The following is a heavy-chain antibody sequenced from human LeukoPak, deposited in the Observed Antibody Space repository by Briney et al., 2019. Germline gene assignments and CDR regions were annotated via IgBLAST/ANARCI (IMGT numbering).Heavy chain of an antibody. J-gene: IGHJ4*02. V-gene: IGHV1-3*01. D-gene: IGHD5/OR15-5a*01. CDR2: IIAANGKT. CDR1: RDTFSSYA. CDR3: ARSKDFPFFDA. Sequence: ASVKLSCKASRDTFSSYAIYWVRQAPGQRLEWMAWIIAANGKTKYSRKFQGGVSITTDTSARTAYMELRSLGSEDTAIYYCARSKDFPFFDAWGQGTLVTVSS.